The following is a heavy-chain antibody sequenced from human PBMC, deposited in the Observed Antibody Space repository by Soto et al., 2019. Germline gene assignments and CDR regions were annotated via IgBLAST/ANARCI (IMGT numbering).Heavy chain of an antibody. V-gene: IGHV4-34*01. D-gene: IGHD3-22*01. CDR3: ARLPYYYDSSGLS. CDR2: INHSGST. CDR1: GGSFSGYY. Sequence: QVQLQQWGAGLLKPSETLSLTCAVYGGSFSGYYWSWIRQPPGKGLEWIGEINHSGSTNYNPSLKSRVTISVDTSKNQFSLKLSSVTAADTAVYYCARLPYYYDSSGLSWGQGTLVTVSS. J-gene: IGHJ4*02.